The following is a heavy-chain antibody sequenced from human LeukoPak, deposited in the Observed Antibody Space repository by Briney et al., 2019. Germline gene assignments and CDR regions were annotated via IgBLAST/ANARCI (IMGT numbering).Heavy chain of an antibody. CDR2: ISGSGGST. CDR3: AKPYCSSTSCYNYYYMDV. J-gene: IGHJ6*03. Sequence: GGSLRLSCAASGFTFRSYAMSWVRQAPGKGLEWVSVISGSGGSTYYADSVRGRFTISRDNSKNTLYLQMNSLRGEDTAVYYCAKPYCSSTSCYNYYYMDVWGKGTTVTVSS. D-gene: IGHD2-2*02. CDR1: GFTFRSYA. V-gene: IGHV3-23*01.